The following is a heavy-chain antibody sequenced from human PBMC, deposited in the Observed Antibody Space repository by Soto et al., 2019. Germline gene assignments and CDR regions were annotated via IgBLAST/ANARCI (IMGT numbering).Heavy chain of an antibody. Sequence: GESLKISCKGSGYSFTSYWIGWVRQMPGKGLEWMGIIYPGDSDTRYSPSFQGQVTISADKSISTAYLQWSSLKASDTAMYYCARHPGCSGGSCYYPHPPYYYYYGMDVWGQGTTVTVSS. CDR1: GYSFTSYW. V-gene: IGHV5-51*01. CDR2: IYPGDSDT. J-gene: IGHJ6*02. D-gene: IGHD2-15*01. CDR3: ARHPGCSGGSCYYPHPPYYYYYGMDV.